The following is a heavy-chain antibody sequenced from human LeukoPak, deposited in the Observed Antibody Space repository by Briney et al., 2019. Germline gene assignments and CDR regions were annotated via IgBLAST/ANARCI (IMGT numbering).Heavy chain of an antibody. V-gene: IGHV3-7*01. J-gene: IGHJ6*02. D-gene: IGHD2-21*01. CDR2: IKQDGSEK. CDR1: GFTVSSNY. Sequence: GGSLRLSCAASGFTVSSNYMSWVRQAPGKGLEWVANIKQDGSEKYYVDSVKGRFTISRDNAKNSLYLQMNSLRAEDTAVYYCARRDWAQINYYYYGMDVWGQGTTVTVSS. CDR3: ARRDWAQINYYYYGMDV.